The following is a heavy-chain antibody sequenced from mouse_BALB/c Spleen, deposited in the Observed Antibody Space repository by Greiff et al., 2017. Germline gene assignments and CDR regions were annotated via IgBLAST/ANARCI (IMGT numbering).Heavy chain of an antibody. CDR3: TRTATDAMDY. V-gene: IGHV1-69*02. CDR1: GYTFTSYW. D-gene: IGHD1-2*01. Sequence: QVQLQQPGAELVRPGASVKLSCKASGYTFTSYWINWVKQRPGQGLEWIGNIYPSDSYTNYNQKFKDKATLTVDKSSSTAYMQLSSPTSEDSAVYYCTRTATDAMDYWGQGTSVTVSS. CDR2: IYPSDSYT. J-gene: IGHJ4*01.